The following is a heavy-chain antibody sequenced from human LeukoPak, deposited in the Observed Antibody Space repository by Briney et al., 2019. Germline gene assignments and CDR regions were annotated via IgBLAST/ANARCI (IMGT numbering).Heavy chain of an antibody. Sequence: ASETLSLTCTVSGGSITSHYWSWIRQPPEKGLEWIGYIYYSGSTNYNPSLKSRVTISVDTSKNQFSLKLSSVTAADTAVYYCARHPDYGGNFDSWGQGTLVTVSS. J-gene: IGHJ4*02. D-gene: IGHD4-23*01. CDR3: ARHPDYGGNFDS. CDR1: GGSITSHY. V-gene: IGHV4-59*08. CDR2: IYYSGST.